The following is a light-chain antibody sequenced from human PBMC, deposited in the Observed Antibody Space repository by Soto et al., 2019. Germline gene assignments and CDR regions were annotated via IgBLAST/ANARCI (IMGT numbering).Light chain of an antibody. Sequence: EIGLTQSPGTVSLSPWERATLSCRASQSVRSSSLAWYQQKPGQAPRLLIYGASSRATGIPDRFSGGVFGTDFTLIISRLEPEDFAMYYCQQYGSSPITFGQGTRLEIK. CDR3: QQYGSSPIT. CDR1: QSVRSSS. V-gene: IGKV3-20*01. CDR2: GAS. J-gene: IGKJ5*01.